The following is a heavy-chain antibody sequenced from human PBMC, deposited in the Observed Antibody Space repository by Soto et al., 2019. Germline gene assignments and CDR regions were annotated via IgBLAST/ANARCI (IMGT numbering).Heavy chain of an antibody. D-gene: IGHD3-3*01. CDR2: IYYSGST. V-gene: IGHV4-39*07. J-gene: IGHJ4*02. CDR3: ARAPRTIFGVNFDY. CDR1: GGSISSSSNH. Sequence: PSETLSLTCTVSGGSISSSSNHWGWIRQPPGNGLEWIGYIYYSGSTNYNPSLKSRVNISVDTSKNQFSLKLSSVTAADTAVYYCARAPRTIFGVNFDYWGQGTLVTVPS.